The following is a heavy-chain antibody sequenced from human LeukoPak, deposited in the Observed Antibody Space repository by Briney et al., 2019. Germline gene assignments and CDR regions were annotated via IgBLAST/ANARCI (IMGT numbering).Heavy chain of an antibody. CDR2: IKQDGSEK. CDR3: ARVSRVVAATD. V-gene: IGHV3-7*01. CDR1: GFTFSNYW. Sequence: GGSLRLSCAASGFTFSNYWMSWVRQAPGKGLEWVANIKQDGSEKYYVDSVKGRFTISRDNAKNSLYLQMNSLRAEDTAVYYCARVSRVVAATDWGQGTLVTVSS. J-gene: IGHJ4*02. D-gene: IGHD2-15*01.